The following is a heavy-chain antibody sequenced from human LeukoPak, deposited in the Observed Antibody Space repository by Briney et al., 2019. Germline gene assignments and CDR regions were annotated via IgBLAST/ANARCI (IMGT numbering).Heavy chain of an antibody. CDR1: GFSFISYG. D-gene: IGHD4-17*01. Sequence: PGGSLRLSCAASGFSFISYGMHWVRQAPGKGLEWVGVISDDGRNKKYADSVKGRFTISRDNSKDTLYLQMNSLRDEDTAVYYCAKRPSDYGDYVTYFDYGGQGPLVTVSS. J-gene: IGHJ4*02. V-gene: IGHV3-30*18. CDR3: AKRPSDYGDYVTYFDY. CDR2: ISDDGRNK.